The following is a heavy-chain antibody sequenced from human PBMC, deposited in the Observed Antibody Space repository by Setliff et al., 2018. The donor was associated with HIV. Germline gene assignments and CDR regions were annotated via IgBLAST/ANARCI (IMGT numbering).Heavy chain of an antibody. V-gene: IGHV1-46*01. D-gene: IGHD3-16*01. Sequence: GASVKVSCKASGYTFTSYAMHWVRQAPGQRLEWMGIINPSGDTTIYAQKFQGKVTMTRDTSTSTVYMELSSLRSEDTAVYYCARDLHTFMINSYHYYMDVWGKGTTVTVSS. CDR3: ARDLHTFMINSYHYYMDV. CDR2: INPSGDTT. CDR1: GYTFTSYA. J-gene: IGHJ6*03.